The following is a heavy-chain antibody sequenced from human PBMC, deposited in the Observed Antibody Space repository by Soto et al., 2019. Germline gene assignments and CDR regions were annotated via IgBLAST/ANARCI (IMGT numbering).Heavy chain of an antibody. CDR3: AREHTIFGVLMGSFDI. CDR2: ISGSGGST. Sequence: GGSLRLSCAASGFTFSSYAMSWVRQAPGKGLEWVSAISGSGGSTYYADSVKGRFTISRDNSKNTLYLQMNSLRAEDTAVYYCAREHTIFGVLMGSFDIWGQGTMVTVSS. J-gene: IGHJ3*02. CDR1: GFTFSSYA. D-gene: IGHD3-3*01. V-gene: IGHV3-23*01.